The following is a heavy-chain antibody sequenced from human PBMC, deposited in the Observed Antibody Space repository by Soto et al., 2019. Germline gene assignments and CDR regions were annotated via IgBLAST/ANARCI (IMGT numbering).Heavy chain of an antibody. V-gene: IGHV3-21*01. J-gene: IGHJ4*02. CDR2: ISSSNNYI. CDR1: GFTFSSYT. CDR3: ARAPAVRVLMNY. Sequence: EVQLVESGGGLVKPGGSLRVSCVASGFTFSSYTMNWVRQAPGKGLEWVSAISSSNNYIYYADSVKGRFTISRDNAKNSLYLQMNSLRAEDTAVYYCARAPAVRVLMNYWGQGTLVTVSS. D-gene: IGHD3-10*01.